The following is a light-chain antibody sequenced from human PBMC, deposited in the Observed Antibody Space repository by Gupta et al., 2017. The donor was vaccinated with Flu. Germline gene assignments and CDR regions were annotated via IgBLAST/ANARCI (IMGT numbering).Light chain of an antibody. Sequence: DIQMTQSPSSLSASVGDRVTITCRASQSISSYLNWYQQKPGKAPKLLIYAASSLQSGVPSRFSVSGSGTDFTLTISSLQPEDFATYYCQQSYSTPHALTVGGGTKVEIK. V-gene: IGKV1-39*01. CDR3: QQSYSTPHALT. CDR1: QSISSY. J-gene: IGKJ4*01. CDR2: AAS.